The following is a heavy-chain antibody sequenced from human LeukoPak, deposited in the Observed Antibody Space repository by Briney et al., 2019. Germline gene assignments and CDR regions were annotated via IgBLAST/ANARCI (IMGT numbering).Heavy chain of an antibody. CDR1: GFTFSSYS. J-gene: IGHJ4*02. Sequence: GGSLRLSCAASGFTFSSYSMSWVRQAPGKGLEWVSSISSSSSYIYYADSVKGRFTISRDNAKNSLYLQMNSLRAEDTAVYYCASSGSGYPGDYFDYWGQGTLVTVSS. D-gene: IGHD3-22*01. V-gene: IGHV3-21*01. CDR3: ASSGSGYPGDYFDY. CDR2: ISSSSSYI.